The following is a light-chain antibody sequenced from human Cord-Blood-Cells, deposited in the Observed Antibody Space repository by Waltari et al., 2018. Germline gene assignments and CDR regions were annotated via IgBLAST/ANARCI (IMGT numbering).Light chain of an antibody. J-gene: IGLJ3*02. CDR3: CSYAGSSTWV. CDR2: EGS. CDR1: TSAVRCYHL. V-gene: IGLV2-23*01. Sequence: QSALTQPASVSRSPGQSITISCTGTTSAVRCYHLCPWYQQHPGKAPKLMIYEGSKRPSGVSKRFSGSKSGNTASLTISGLQAEDEADYYCCSYAGSSTWVFGGGTKLTVL.